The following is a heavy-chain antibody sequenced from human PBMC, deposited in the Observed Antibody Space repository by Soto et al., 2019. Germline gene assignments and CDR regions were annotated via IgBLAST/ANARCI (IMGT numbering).Heavy chain of an antibody. CDR2: ISYDGSNK. CDR3: ANLAYCGGDCYSNYYYYGMDV. V-gene: IGHV3-30*18. D-gene: IGHD2-21*02. CDR1: GFTFSSYG. Sequence: VQLVESGGGLVQPGGSLRLSCAASGFTFSSYGMHWVRQAPGKGLEWVAVISYDGSNKYYADSVKGRFTISRDNSKNTLYLQMNSLRAEDTAVYYCANLAYCGGDCYSNYYYYGMDVWGQGTTVTVSS. J-gene: IGHJ6*02.